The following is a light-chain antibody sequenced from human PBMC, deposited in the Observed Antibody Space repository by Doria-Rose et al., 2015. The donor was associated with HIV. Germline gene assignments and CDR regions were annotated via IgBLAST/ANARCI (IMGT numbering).Light chain of an antibody. CDR1: QSFSSTY. CDR3: HQYGTSWT. J-gene: IGKJ1*01. CDR2: DGS. Sequence: TLSPGTLSLSPGERATLSCRASQSFSSTYLAWYQQKPGQAPSLPIYDGSTRATGIPDRFSASGSGTDFTLTINRLEPEDFALYYCHQYGTSWTFGQGTKVEI. V-gene: IGKV3-20*01.